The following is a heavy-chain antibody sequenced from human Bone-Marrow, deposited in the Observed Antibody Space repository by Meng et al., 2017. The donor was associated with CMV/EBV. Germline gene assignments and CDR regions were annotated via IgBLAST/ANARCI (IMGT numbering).Heavy chain of an antibody. J-gene: IGHJ6*02. CDR3: ASSGAGMDV. V-gene: IGHV4-59*11. Sequence: SQTLSLTCTVPVGSINSHYWSWIRQPPGKGLEWIGYIYYSGSTNYNPSLKSRVTISVDTSKNQFSLKLSSVTAADTAVYYCASSGAGMDVWGQGTTVTVSS. D-gene: IGHD4/OR15-4a*01. CDR2: IYYSGST. CDR1: VGSINSHY.